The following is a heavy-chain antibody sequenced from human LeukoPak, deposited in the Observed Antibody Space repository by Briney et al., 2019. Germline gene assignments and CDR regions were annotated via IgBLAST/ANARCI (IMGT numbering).Heavy chain of an antibody. Sequence: SETLSLTCSVSGGSLSPYYWSWIRQPPGGGLEWLGEINQSGSTNYNPSLKSRVTISVEKFKNQFSLEVTSVTAADTAIYYCATLGGLYYESHGYPDFDHWGQGTLGTVSS. CDR2: INQSGST. CDR1: GGSLSPYY. CDR3: ATLGGLYYESHGYPDFDH. D-gene: IGHD3-22*01. J-gene: IGHJ4*02. V-gene: IGHV4-34*01.